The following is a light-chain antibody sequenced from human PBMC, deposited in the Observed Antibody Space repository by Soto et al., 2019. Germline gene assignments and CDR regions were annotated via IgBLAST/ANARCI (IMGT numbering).Light chain of an antibody. CDR2: GAS. J-gene: IGKJ5*01. CDR1: LTVLSN. Sequence: QSPATVSLYPGETSTRSCIASLTVLSNLAWYQQKPGQAPRLLIYGASTRATGIPARFSGSGSGTEFALTISLLQSEDLIDYCCQQHRYRPNTFGQGRRLEVK. V-gene: IGKV3-15*01. CDR3: QQHRYRPNT.